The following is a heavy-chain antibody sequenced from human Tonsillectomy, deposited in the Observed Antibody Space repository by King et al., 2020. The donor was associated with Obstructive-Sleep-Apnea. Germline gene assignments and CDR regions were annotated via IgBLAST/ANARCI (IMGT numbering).Heavy chain of an antibody. Sequence: VQLQESGPGLVKPSQTLSLTCTVSGGSISSGGYYWSWIRQHPRKGLEWIGYIYYSGSTYYNPSLKSRVTISVDTSKKQFSLKLSSVTVADTAVYYCAREGSDAVLFDGFDIWGQGTVVTVSS. CDR3: AREGSDAVLFDGFDI. J-gene: IGHJ3*02. D-gene: IGHD6-19*01. CDR2: IYYSGST. CDR1: GGSISSGGYY. V-gene: IGHV4-31*03.